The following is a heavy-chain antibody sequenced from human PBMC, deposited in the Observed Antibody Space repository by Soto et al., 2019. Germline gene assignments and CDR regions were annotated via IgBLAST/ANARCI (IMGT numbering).Heavy chain of an antibody. Sequence: QVQLVQSGAEVKKPGSSVKVSCKASGGTFSSYAISWVRQAPGQGLEWMGGIIPIFGTANYAQKFQGRVTITADESTSTAYLELSSLGSEDTAVYYCASTDYYDSSGYLDNWFDPWGQGPLVTVSS. CDR2: IIPIFGTA. D-gene: IGHD3-22*01. CDR3: ASTDYYDSSGYLDNWFDP. CDR1: GGTFSSYA. V-gene: IGHV1-69*01. J-gene: IGHJ5*02.